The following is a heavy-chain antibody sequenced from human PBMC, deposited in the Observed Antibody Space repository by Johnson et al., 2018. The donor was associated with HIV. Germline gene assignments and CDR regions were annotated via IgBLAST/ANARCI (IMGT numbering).Heavy chain of an antibody. D-gene: IGHD2/OR15-2a*01. J-gene: IGHJ3*02. CDR3: AKNSAAFDI. V-gene: IGHV3-30*04. Sequence: QEQLVESGGGLVQPGGSLRLSCTASGFTFGDYAMHWVRQAPGKGLEWVAVISYDGSNKYYADSVKGRFTISRDNSKNTLYLQMNSLRAEDTAVYYCAKNSAAFDIWGQGTMVTVSS. CDR1: GFTFGDYA. CDR2: ISYDGSNK.